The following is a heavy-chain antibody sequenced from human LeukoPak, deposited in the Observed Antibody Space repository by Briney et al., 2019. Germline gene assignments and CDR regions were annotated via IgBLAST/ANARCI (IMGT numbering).Heavy chain of an antibody. V-gene: IGHV1-2*02. CDR2: INPNSGGT. J-gene: IGHJ4*02. D-gene: IGHD3-9*01. Sequence: ASVKVSCKASGYTFTGYYMHWLRQAPGQGLEWMGWINPNSGGTNYAQKFQGRVTMTRDTSISTAYMELSRLRSDDTAVYYCARGRSGRYFDWLLKLDNDYWGQGTLVTVSS. CDR1: GYTFTGYY. CDR3: ARGRSGRYFDWLLKLDNDY.